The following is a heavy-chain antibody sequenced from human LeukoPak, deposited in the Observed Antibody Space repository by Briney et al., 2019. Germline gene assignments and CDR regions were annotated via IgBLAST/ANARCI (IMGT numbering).Heavy chain of an antibody. CDR3: ATTSATGTGDY. D-gene: IGHD1-1*01. CDR2: IYSGSST. J-gene: IGHJ4*02. V-gene: IGHV3-53*01. CDR1: GFTVSSNY. Sequence: GGSLRLSCAASGFTVSSNYMSWVRQAPGKGLEWVSVIYSGSSTYYADSVKGRFTISRDNSKNTLYLQMNSLRAEDTAVYYCATTSATGTGDYWGQGTLVTVSS.